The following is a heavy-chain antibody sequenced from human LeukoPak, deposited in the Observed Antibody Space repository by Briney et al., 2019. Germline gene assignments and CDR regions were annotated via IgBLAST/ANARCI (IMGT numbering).Heavy chain of an antibody. CDR3: AREGFPPKISDFWSGLGPYYYYGMDV. V-gene: IGHV1-46*01. D-gene: IGHD3-3*01. CDR2: INPSDGST. CDR1: GYTFTSYY. J-gene: IGHJ6*02. Sequence: ASVKVSCKASGYTFTSYYMHWVRQAPGQGLEWMGIINPSDGSTSYTQKFQGRVTMTRDTSTSTVYMELSSLRSEDTAVYYCAREGFPPKISDFWSGLGPYYYYGMDVWGHGTTVTVSS.